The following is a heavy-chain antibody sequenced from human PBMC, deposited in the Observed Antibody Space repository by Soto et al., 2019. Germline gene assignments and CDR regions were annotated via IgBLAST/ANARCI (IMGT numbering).Heavy chain of an antibody. D-gene: IGHD1-26*01. Sequence: SETLSLTCTVSGASISSSSYYWSWIRQPPGKGLEWIGYIYYSGSTNYNPSLKSRVTISVDTSKNQFSLKLSSVTAADTAVYYCAREVYSGSYYYFDYWGQGTLVTVSS. CDR1: GASISSSSYY. CDR3: AREVYSGSYYYFDY. V-gene: IGHV4-61*01. CDR2: IYYSGST. J-gene: IGHJ4*02.